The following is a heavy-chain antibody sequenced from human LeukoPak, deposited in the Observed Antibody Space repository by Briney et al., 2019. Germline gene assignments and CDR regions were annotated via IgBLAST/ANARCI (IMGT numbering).Heavy chain of an antibody. CDR3: TTCGYSGYDSNY. V-gene: IGHV3-15*01. CDR1: GGSISSAY. J-gene: IGHJ4*02. Sequence: NTGGSLRLTCTASGGSISSAYRSWIRQAPGKGLEWVGRIKRKTVCGTTDYAAPVKGRFTISRDDSKHTLYLEMNSLIIADSRVYYCTTCGYSGYDSNYWGQGVLVTVSS. CDR2: IKRKTVCGTT. D-gene: IGHD5-12*01.